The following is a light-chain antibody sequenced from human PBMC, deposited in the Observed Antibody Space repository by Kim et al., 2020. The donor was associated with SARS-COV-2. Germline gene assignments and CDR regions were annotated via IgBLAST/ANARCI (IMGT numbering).Light chain of an antibody. CDR3: MQALQTPT. CDR2: LGS. J-gene: IGKJ4*01. Sequence: DIVMTQSPLSLPVTXGEPASISCRSSQSLLHSNGYNYLDWYLQKPGQSPQLLIYLGSNRASGVTDRFSGSGSGTDFTLKISRVEAEDVGVYYCMQALQTPTFGGGTKVDIK. V-gene: IGKV2-28*01. CDR1: QSLLHSNGYNY.